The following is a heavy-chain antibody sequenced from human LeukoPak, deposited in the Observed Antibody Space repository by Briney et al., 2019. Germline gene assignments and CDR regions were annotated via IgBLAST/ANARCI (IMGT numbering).Heavy chain of an antibody. CDR3: ARSVLLRYFDWLLEGFDP. V-gene: IGHV4-59*01. D-gene: IGHD3-9*01. CDR2: ISYSGST. CDR1: GGSISSYY. Sequence: SETLSLTCTVSGGSISSYYWTWIRQPPGKGLEWIGYISYSGSTNYNPSLKSRVTIAVDTSKNQFSLKLSSVTAADTAVYFCARSVLLRYFDWLLEGFDPWGQGTLVTVSS. J-gene: IGHJ5*02.